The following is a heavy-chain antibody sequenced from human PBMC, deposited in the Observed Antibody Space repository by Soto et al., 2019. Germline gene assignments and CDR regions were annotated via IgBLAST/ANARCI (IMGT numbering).Heavy chain of an antibody. Sequence: EVQLVESGGGLVQPGGSLRLSCAGSGFTFSSYWMHWVRQAPGKGLVWVSRIKFDGSNTDYADSVKGRFTISRDNAKNTLYLQMNSLRAEDTTLYYCARGVPNYYAMDVWGQGTTVTVSS. J-gene: IGHJ6*02. CDR1: GFTFSSYW. CDR3: ARGVPNYYAMDV. CDR2: IKFDGSNT. V-gene: IGHV3-74*01.